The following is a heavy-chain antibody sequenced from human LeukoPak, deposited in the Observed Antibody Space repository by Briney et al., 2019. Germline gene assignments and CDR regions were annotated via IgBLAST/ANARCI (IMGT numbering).Heavy chain of an antibody. V-gene: IGHV1-24*01. CDR1: GYTLIELS. CDR2: FDPEDGET. J-gene: IGHJ4*02. D-gene: IGHD4-17*01. CDR3: ATDRIYGDYSFDY. Sequence: ASVKVSCKVSGYTLIELSMHWVRQAPGKGLEWMGGFDPEDGETIYAQKFQGRVTMTEDTSTDTAYMEQSSLRSEDTALYYCATDRIYGDYSFDYWGQGTLVTVSS.